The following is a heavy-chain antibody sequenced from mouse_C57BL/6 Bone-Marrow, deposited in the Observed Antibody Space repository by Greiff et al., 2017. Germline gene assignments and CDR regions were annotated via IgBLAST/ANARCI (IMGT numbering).Heavy chain of an antibody. Sequence: VQVVESGAELARPGASVKLSCKASGYTFTSYGISWVKQRTGQGLEWIGEIYPRSGNTYYNEKFKGKATLTADKSSSTAYMELRSLTSEDSAVYFCAREWYYYFDYWGQGTTLTVSS. CDR3: AREWYYYFDY. CDR1: GYTFTSYG. V-gene: IGHV1-81*01. CDR2: IYPRSGNT. D-gene: IGHD1-1*02. J-gene: IGHJ2*01.